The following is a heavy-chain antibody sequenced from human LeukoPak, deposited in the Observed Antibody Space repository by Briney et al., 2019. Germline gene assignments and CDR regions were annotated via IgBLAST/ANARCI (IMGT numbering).Heavy chain of an antibody. CDR2: IYYSGST. D-gene: IGHD3-3*01. CDR1: GGSISSYY. Sequence: SETLSLTCTVSGGSISSYYWSWIRQPPGKGLEWIGYIYYSGSTNYNPSLKSRVTISVDTSKNQFSLKLSSVTAADTAVYYCAKEAYLDFWALFDYWGQGTLVTVSS. CDR3: AKEAYLDFWALFDY. J-gene: IGHJ4*02. V-gene: IGHV4-59*12.